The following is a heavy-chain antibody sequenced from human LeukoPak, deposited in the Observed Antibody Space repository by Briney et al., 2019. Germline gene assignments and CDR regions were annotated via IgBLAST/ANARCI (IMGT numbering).Heavy chain of an antibody. CDR3: ARDAQSYYDSSGYYQIDY. J-gene: IGHJ4*02. V-gene: IGHV4-38-2*02. Sequence: SGTLCLSCTVSGYSISSGYYWGWIRQPPGKGLEGIGIIYHSGSTYYNPSLKSRVTISVDTSKNQFSLKLSSVTAADTAVYYCARDAQSYYDSSGYYQIDYWGQGTMVTVSS. D-gene: IGHD3-22*01. CDR1: GYSISSGYY. CDR2: IYHSGST.